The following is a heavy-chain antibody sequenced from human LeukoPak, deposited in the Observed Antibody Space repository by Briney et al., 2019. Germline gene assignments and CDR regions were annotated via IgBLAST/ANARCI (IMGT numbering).Heavy chain of an antibody. D-gene: IGHD3-22*01. CDR1: GDSISSYY. V-gene: IGHV4-4*07. J-gene: IGHJ4*02. Sequence: SSETLSLTCTVSGDSISSYYWSWIRQPAGKGLEWIGRIYTSGSTNYNPSLKSRVTTSVDTSKNQFSLKLSSVTAAGTAVYYCARDSRTRSGYYPDYWGQGTLVTVSS. CDR2: IYTSGST. CDR3: ARDSRTRSGYYPDY.